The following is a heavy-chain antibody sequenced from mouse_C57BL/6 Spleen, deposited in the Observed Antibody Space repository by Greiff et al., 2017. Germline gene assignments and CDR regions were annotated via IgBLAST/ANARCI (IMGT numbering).Heavy chain of an antibody. CDR1: GFSLTRYG. D-gene: IGHD2-4*01. Sequence: VKLQQSGPGLVQPSQSLSITCTVSGFSLTRYGVHWVRQSPGKGLEWLGVIWSGGSTDYNAAFISRLSISKDNSKSQVFFKMNSLQADDTAIYYCARCYDYDGYYAMDYWGQGTSVTVSS. CDR3: ARCYDYDGYYAMDY. V-gene: IGHV2-2*01. CDR2: IWSGGST. J-gene: IGHJ4*01.